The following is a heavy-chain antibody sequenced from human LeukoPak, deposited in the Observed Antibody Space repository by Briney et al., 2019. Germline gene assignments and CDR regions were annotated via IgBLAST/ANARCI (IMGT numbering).Heavy chain of an antibody. J-gene: IGHJ1*01. D-gene: IGHD2-21*02. V-gene: IGHV4-59*01. CDR2: IYNSGST. CDR3: ASLAYCGGDCYFAEYFQH. Sequence: SETLSLTCTVSGGSISIYYWSWIRQPPGKGLEWIGYIYNSGSTNYNPSLKSRVTISVDTSKNQFSLNLGSVTAADTAAYYCASLAYCGGDCYFAEYFQHWGQGTLVTVSS. CDR1: GGSISIYY.